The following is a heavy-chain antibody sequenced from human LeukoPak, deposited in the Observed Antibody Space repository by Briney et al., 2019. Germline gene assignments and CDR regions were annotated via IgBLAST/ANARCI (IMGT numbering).Heavy chain of an antibody. V-gene: IGHV4-34*01. CDR2: INHSGST. D-gene: IGHD5-24*01. Sequence: SETLSLTCAVYGGSFSGYYWSWIRQPPGKGLEWIGEINHSGSTNYNPSLKSRVTISVDTSKNQISLKLSSVTAADTAVYYCARKLGRWPRFYYYYYMDVWGKGTTVTISS. CDR3: ARKLGRWPRFYYYYYMDV. CDR1: GGSFSGYY. J-gene: IGHJ6*03.